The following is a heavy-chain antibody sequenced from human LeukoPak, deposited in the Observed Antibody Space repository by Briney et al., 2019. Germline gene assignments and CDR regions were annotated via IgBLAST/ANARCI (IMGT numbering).Heavy chain of an antibody. CDR2: ISAYNGNT. J-gene: IGHJ4*02. CDR1: GYTFTSYG. V-gene: IGHV1-18*01. CDR3: ARSAESSSWVEFDY. D-gene: IGHD6-13*01. Sequence: ASVKVSCKASGYTFTSYGISWVRQAPGQGLEWMGWISAYNGNTNYEQKLQGRVTMTTDTSTSTAYMELRSLRSDDTAVYYCARSAESSSWVEFDYWGQGTLVTVSS.